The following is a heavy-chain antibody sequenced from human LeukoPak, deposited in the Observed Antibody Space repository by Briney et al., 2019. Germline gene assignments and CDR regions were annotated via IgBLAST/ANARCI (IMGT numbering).Heavy chain of an antibody. J-gene: IGHJ4*02. CDR3: AKLTATPHY. V-gene: IGHV3-30-3*02. CDR2: ISYDGSNK. D-gene: IGHD3-9*01. Sequence: GGSLRLSCAASGFTFSSYAMHWVRQAPGKGLEWVAVISYDGSNKYYADSVKGRFTISRDNSKNTLYLQMNSLRAEDTAIYYCAKLTATPHYWGQGTLVTVSS. CDR1: GFTFSSYA.